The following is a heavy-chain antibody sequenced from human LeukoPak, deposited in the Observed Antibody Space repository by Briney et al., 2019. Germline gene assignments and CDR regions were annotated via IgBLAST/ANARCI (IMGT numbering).Heavy chain of an antibody. CDR1: GFTFSDHY. Sequence: GGSLRLSCAASGFTFSDHYMDWVRQAPGKGLEWVGRIRNKANRYTTEYAASVKGRFSISRDDSEKSLYLQMNSLKTEDTAVYYCVRSTTAVTDYWGQGTLVTVSS. J-gene: IGHJ4*02. D-gene: IGHD4-23*01. CDR2: IRNKANRYTT. V-gene: IGHV3-72*01. CDR3: VRSTTAVTDY.